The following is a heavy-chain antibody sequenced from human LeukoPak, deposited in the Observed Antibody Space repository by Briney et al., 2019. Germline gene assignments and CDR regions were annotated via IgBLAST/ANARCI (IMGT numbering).Heavy chain of an antibody. Sequence: PGGSLRLSCAASGFTFSSYWMSWVRQAPGKGLEWVANIKQDGSEKYYVDSVKGRFTISRDNAKNSLYLQMNSLRAEDTAVYYCARPNYYDSSGYPHDAFDIWGQGTMVTVSS. CDR2: IKQDGSEK. J-gene: IGHJ3*02. CDR3: ARPNYYDSSGYPHDAFDI. V-gene: IGHV3-7*01. CDR1: GFTFSSYW. D-gene: IGHD3-22*01.